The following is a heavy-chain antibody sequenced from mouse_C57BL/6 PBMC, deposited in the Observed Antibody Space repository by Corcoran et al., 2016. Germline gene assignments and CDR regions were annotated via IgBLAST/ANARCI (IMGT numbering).Heavy chain of an antibody. CDR3: ARWDLYDGYFYARDY. V-gene: IGHV9-3*01. CDR2: INTYSGVP. J-gene: IGHJ4*01. CDR1: GDTFTTYR. D-gene: IGHD2-3*01. Sequence: QIQLVQSGPELRKPGETVKISCKASGDTFTTYRMSWVKQAPGKGLKWMGWINTYSGVPTYADDFKGRFAFSLETSASTAYLQINNLKNEDTATYFCARWDLYDGYFYARDYWGQGTSVTVSS.